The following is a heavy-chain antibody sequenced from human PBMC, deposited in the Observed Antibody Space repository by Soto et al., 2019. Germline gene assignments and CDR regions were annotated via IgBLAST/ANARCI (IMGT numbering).Heavy chain of an antibody. D-gene: IGHD3-3*01. CDR2: IYYSGST. V-gene: IGHV4-39*02. CDR3: ARETGSYDFWSGYHPFDY. Sequence: SETLSLTCTVSGGSISSSSYYWGWIRQPPGKGLEWIGSIYYSGSTYYNPSLKSRVTISVDTSKNQFSLKLSSVTAADTAVYYCARETGSYDFWSGYHPFDYWGQGTLVTVSS. J-gene: IGHJ4*02. CDR1: GGSISSSSYY.